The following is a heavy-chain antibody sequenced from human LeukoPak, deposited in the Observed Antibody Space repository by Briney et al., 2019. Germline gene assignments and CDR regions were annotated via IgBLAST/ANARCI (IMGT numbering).Heavy chain of an antibody. CDR3: ARLVRYCSTNSCYPFDF. Sequence: SETLSLTCTVSGGSISISSHYWAWIRQPPGKGLDWIGGMYYTGGTYYNPSLKSRVTISIDTSKNQFSLKLNSVTAADTAVYYCARLVRYCSTNSCYPFDFWGQGTLVTVSS. J-gene: IGHJ4*02. D-gene: IGHD2-2*01. V-gene: IGHV4-39*01. CDR1: GGSISISSHY. CDR2: MYYTGGT.